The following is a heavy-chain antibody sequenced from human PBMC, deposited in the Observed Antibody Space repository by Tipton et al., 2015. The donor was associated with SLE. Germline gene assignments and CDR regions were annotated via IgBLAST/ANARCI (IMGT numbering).Heavy chain of an antibody. CDR3: ARVSCSSISCYVDF. D-gene: IGHD2-2*01. CDR2: IYATGIT. J-gene: IGHJ4*02. Sequence: TLSLTCTVSGGSISSGSYYWSWIRQPAGKGLEWIGHIYATGITNYNPSLKSRVTISLDPSKNQLSLKLTPVTAADTAVYYCARVSCSSISCYVDFWGQGTLVTVSS. CDR1: GGSISSGSYY. V-gene: IGHV4-61*09.